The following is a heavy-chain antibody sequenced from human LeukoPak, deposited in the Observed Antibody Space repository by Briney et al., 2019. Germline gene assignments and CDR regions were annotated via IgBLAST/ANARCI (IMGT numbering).Heavy chain of an antibody. CDR2: IFSGGGT. D-gene: IGHD2-15*01. V-gene: IGHV3-66*01. Sequence: PGGSLRLSCAASGFIFSSYEMNWVRQAPGKGLEWVSLIFSGGGTYYADSVKGRFTISRDNSKNTLFLQMNSLRAEDTAVYYCARGGVVYPDSFDIWGRGTMVTVSS. CDR1: GFIFSSYE. J-gene: IGHJ3*02. CDR3: ARGGVVYPDSFDI.